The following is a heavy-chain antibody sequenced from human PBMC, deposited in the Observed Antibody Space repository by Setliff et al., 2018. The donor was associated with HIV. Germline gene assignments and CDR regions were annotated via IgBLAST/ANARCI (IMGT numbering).Heavy chain of an antibody. Sequence: PGGSLSLSCSASGFTFSGSALHWVRQASGKGLEWVGRIKTKPNSYATAHAESVKGRFTISRDESQNTAYLQMNSLRTEDTAVYFCAVSPDGDCATTECANWFDPWGQGTQVTVSS. CDR2: IKTKPNSYAT. V-gene: IGHV3-73*01. J-gene: IGHJ5*02. D-gene: IGHD4-17*01. CDR3: AVSPDGDCATTECANWFDP. CDR1: GFTFSGSA.